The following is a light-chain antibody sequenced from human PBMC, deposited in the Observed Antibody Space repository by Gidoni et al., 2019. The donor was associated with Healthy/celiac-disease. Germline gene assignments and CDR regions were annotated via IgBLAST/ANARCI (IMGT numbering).Light chain of an antibody. V-gene: IGKV3-11*01. CDR1: QSVSSY. J-gene: IGKJ1*01. CDR3: QQRSNWPPT. Sequence: PATLSVSPGERATLSCRASQSVSSYLAWYQQKPGQAPRLLIYDASNRATGIPARFSGSGSGTDFTLTISSLEPEDFAVYYCQQRSNWPPTFGQGTKVEIK. CDR2: DAS.